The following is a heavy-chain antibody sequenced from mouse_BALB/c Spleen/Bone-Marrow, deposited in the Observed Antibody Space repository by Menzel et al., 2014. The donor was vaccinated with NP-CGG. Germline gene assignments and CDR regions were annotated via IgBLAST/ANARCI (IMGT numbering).Heavy chain of an antibody. CDR3: ARSYGNYVWFAN. V-gene: IGHV1-9*01. D-gene: IGHD2-1*01. CDR1: GYTFSRYW. Sequence: QVQLKESGAELMKPGASVKISCKATGYTFSRYWIEWVKQRPGQGLEWIGEILPGSGSTNYNEKFKGKATFTADTSSNTAYMQLSSLTSEDSAVYYCARSYGNYVWFANWGRGTLVTVSA. J-gene: IGHJ3*01. CDR2: ILPGSGST.